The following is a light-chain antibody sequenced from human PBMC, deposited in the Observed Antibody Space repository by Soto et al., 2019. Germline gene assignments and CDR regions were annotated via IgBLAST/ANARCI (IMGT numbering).Light chain of an antibody. CDR2: EVT. CDR3: SSYTLTTSQV. CDR1: SSDVGIYNY. Sequence: QSVLTQPASVSGSPGQSITISCTGTSSDVGIYNYVSWYQQRPGKAPKLLIYEVTNRPSGVSTRFSGSKSGNTASLTISGLQAEDEAAYYCSSYTLTTSQVFGPGTKVTVL. V-gene: IGLV2-14*01. J-gene: IGLJ1*01.